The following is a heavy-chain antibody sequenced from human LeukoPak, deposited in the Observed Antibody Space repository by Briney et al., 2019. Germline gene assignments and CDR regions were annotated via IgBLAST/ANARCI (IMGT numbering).Heavy chain of an antibody. D-gene: IGHD3-22*01. J-gene: IGHJ4*02. CDR2: IYSGGGT. CDR1: GFTVSSHY. V-gene: IGHV3-53*01. CDR3: ARVQWLSFDY. Sequence: GGSLGLSCAASGFTVSSHYMSWVRQAPGKGLEWVSVIYSGGGTYYADSVKGRFTISRDNSKNTLYLQMNSLRAEDTAVYYCARVQWLSFDYWGQGTLVTVSS.